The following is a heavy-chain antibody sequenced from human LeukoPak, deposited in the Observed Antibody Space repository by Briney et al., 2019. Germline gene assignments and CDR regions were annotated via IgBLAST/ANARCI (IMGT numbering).Heavy chain of an antibody. CDR2: ISPSGGST. CDR1: GYTFTSNY. J-gene: IGHJ5*02. Sequence: ASVKVSCKAFGYTFTSNYMHWVRQAPGQGPEWMGVISPSGGSTTYAQKFQGRVTLTRDMSTSTDYLELSSLRSEDTAVYYCARDNSVRDEARWFNPWGQGTLVTVSS. CDR3: ARDNSVRDEARWFNP. D-gene: IGHD5-24*01. V-gene: IGHV1-46*01.